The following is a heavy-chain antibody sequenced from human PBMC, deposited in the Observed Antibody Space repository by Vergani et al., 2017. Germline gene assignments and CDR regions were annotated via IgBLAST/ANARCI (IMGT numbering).Heavy chain of an antibody. J-gene: IGHJ6*02. V-gene: IGHV5-10-1*01. CDR1: GYSFTSYW. Sequence: EVQLVQSGAEVKKPGESLRISCKGSGYSFTSYWISWVRQMPGKGLEWMGRIDPSDSYTNYSPSFQGHVTISADKSISTAYLQWSSLKASDTDMYYCARQVAVAGKWWGPYYYYGMDVWGQGTTVTVSS. CDR2: IDPSDSYT. D-gene: IGHD6-19*01. CDR3: ARQVAVAGKWWGPYYYYGMDV.